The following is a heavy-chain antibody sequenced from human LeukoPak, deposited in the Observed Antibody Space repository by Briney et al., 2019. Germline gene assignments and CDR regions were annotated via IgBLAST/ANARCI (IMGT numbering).Heavy chain of an antibody. CDR1: GFTLGTYA. CDR3: AKGGRTSIVVVPAA. Sequence: PGGSLRLSCAASGFTLGTYAMSWVRQAPGKGLECVSTISGSGSSTYYADSVKGRFTISRDNSKNTLYLQMNSLRAEDTAVYYCAKGGRTSIVVVPAAWGQGTLVTVSS. D-gene: IGHD2-2*01. V-gene: IGHV3-23*01. CDR2: ISGSGSST. J-gene: IGHJ5*02.